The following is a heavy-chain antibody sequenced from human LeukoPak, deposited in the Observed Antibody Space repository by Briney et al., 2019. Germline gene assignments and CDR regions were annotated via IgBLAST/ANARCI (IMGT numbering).Heavy chain of an antibody. Sequence: GASVKVSCKASGYTFTGYYMHWVRQAPGQGLEWMGWINPNSGGTNYAQKFQGRVTMTRDTSISTAYMELSRLRSDDTAVYYCARGNYDILTGYYIFDYWGPGTLVTVSS. V-gene: IGHV1-2*02. CDR2: INPNSGGT. CDR1: GYTFTGYY. D-gene: IGHD3-9*01. CDR3: ARGNYDILTGYYIFDY. J-gene: IGHJ4*02.